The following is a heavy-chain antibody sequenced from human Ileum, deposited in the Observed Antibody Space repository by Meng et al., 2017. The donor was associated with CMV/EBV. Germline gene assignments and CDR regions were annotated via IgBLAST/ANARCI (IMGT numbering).Heavy chain of an antibody. CDR3: ARDGLSGRYFDY. V-gene: IGHV7-4-1*02. CDR2: INTNTGNP. J-gene: IGHJ4*02. Sequence: SCKASGYNFTSNNIIWVRQAPGQGPEWMGWINTNTGNPTYAQGFTGRFVFSLGTSVSTTYLQISSLKAEDTAVYYCARDGLSGRYFDYWGQGTLVTVSS. CDR1: GYNFTSNN. D-gene: IGHD1-26*01.